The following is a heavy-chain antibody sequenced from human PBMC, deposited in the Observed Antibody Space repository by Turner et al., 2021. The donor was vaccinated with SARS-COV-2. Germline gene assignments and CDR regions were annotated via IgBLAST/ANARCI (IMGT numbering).Heavy chain of an antibody. J-gene: IGHJ3*02. D-gene: IGHD6-13*01. CDR2: ISTSTNYI. CDR1: AFTFSGYS. Sequence: EVQLVESGGGLVKPGGSRKLYCPASAFTFSGYSMNWVRQAPGKGLEWVASISTSTNYIYYADSVKGRFTITRDNAKYSLYLQMNSLRAEETAVDYGARSGYSSTCDLGEAFDMWGQGTLVTVFS. CDR3: ARSGYSSTCDLGEAFDM. V-gene: IGHV3-21*06.